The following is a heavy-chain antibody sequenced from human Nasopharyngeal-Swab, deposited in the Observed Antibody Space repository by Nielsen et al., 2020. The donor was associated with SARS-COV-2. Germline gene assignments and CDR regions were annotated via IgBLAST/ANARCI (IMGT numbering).Heavy chain of an antibody. CDR2: ISYGGGDE. CDR1: GFTFSSYP. J-gene: IGHJ6*02. Sequence: GESLKISCEASGFTFSSYPMQWVRRAPGKGLEWVSVISYGGGDEHYADSVKGRFTISRDNSKNTLYLQMNSLRAEDTAVYYCARDPYRQQWPLYNYYGMDVWGQGTTVTVSS. CDR3: ARDPYRQQWPLYNYYGMDV. V-gene: IGHV3-30*14. D-gene: IGHD6-19*01.